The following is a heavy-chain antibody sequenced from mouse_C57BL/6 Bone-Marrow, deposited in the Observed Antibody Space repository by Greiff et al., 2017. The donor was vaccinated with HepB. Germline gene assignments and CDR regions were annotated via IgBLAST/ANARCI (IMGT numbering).Heavy chain of an antibody. CDR3: ARRDYRY. D-gene: IGHD1-1*02. Sequence: EVHLVESGGDLVKPGGSLKLSCAASGFTFSSYGMSWVRQTPDKRLEWVATISSGGSYTYYPDSVKGRFTISRDNAKNTLYLQLSSLKSEDTAMYYCARRDYRYWGQGTTLTVSS. V-gene: IGHV5-6*01. CDR1: GFTFSSYG. CDR2: ISSGGSYT. J-gene: IGHJ2*01.